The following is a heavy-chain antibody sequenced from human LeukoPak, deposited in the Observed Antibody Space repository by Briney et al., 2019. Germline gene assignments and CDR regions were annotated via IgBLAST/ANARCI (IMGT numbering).Heavy chain of an antibody. CDR3: ARVPSGSRQLGDY. CDR2: IIPIFGTA. D-gene: IGHD1-26*01. V-gene: IGHV1-69*06. J-gene: IGHJ4*02. CDR1: GGTFSSYA. Sequence: SVKVSCKASGGTFSSYAISWVRQAPGQGLEWMGGIIPIFGTANYAQKFQGRVTITADKSTSTAYMEQSSLRSEDTAVYYCARVPSGSRQLGDYWGQGTLVTVSS.